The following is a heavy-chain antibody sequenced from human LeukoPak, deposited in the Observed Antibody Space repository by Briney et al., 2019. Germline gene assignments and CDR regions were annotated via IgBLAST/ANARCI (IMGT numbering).Heavy chain of an antibody. CDR2: INPSGGST. Sequence: ASVKVSCKASGYTFTSYYMHWVRQAPGQGLEWMGIINPSGGSTSYAQKFQGRVTMTRDTSTSTVYMELSSLRSEDTAVYYCARVPPPAMVRGVPFDYWGQGTLVTVSS. V-gene: IGHV1-46*01. J-gene: IGHJ4*02. CDR1: GYTFTSYY. CDR3: ARVPPPAMVRGVPFDY. D-gene: IGHD3-10*01.